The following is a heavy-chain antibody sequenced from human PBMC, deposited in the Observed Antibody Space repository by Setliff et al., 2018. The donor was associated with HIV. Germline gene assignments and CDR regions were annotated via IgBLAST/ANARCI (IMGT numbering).Heavy chain of an antibody. CDR3: ARVGLGGAFDI. CDR1: GFSFSDFW. V-gene: IGHV3-74*01. CDR2: VYSAGTTT. D-gene: IGHD1-26*01. Sequence: HPGGSLRLSCAASGFSFSDFWMHWVRQVPGKGLAWVSRVYSAGTTTTYADSMKGRFTISRDNGKNTLYLQMNSLRAEDSAVYFCARVGLGGAFDIWGQGTKVTVSS. J-gene: IGHJ3*02.